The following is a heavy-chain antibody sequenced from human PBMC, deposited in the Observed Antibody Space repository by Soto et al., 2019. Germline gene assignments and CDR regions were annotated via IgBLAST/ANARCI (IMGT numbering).Heavy chain of an antibody. CDR3: AGGYVDYYYYYGMVV. D-gene: IGHD5-12*01. V-gene: IGHV3-23*01. CDR2: ISGSGGST. J-gene: IGHJ6*02. CDR1: GFTFSSYA. Sequence: EVQLLESGGGLVQPGGSLRLSCAASGFTFSSYAMSWVRQAPGKGLEWVSAISGSGGSTYYADSVKGRFTISRDNSKNTLALQMNSLRAEDTAVYYFAGGYVDYYYYYGMVVWGQGPTVTGS.